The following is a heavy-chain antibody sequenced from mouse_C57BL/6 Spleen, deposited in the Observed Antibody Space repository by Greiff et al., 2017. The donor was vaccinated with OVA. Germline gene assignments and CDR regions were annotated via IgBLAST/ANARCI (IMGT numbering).Heavy chain of an antibody. J-gene: IGHJ4*01. Sequence: VHLVESGPGLVAPSPSLSITCTVSGFSLTSYAISWVRQPPGKGLEWLGVISTGGGTNYYSARKVRLSISKDNSKSQVFLKMNSRRTGDTARYYCARELGGYDPYAMDYWGQGTSVTVSS. V-gene: IGHV2-9-1*01. D-gene: IGHD2-2*01. CDR1: GFSLTSYA. CDR2: ISTGGGT. CDR3: ARELGGYDPYAMDY.